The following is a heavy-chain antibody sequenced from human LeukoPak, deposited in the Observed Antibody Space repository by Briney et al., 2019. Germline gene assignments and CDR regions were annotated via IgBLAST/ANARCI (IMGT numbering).Heavy chain of an antibody. J-gene: IGHJ4*02. CDR1: GGSISSYY. V-gene: IGHV4-59*01. D-gene: IGHD3-22*01. CDR2: IYYSGST. Sequence: PSETLSLACTVSGGSISSYYWSWIRQPPGKGLEWIAYIYYSGSTNYNPSLKSRVTISVDTSKNQFSLKLSSVTAAGTAVYYCARGSGYYDSSGYPNLIDYWGQGTLVTVSS. CDR3: ARGSGYYDSSGYPNLIDY.